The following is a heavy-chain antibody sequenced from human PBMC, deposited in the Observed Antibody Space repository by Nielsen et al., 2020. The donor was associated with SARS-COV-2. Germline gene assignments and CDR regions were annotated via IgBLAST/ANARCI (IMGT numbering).Heavy chain of an antibody. D-gene: IGHD3-9*01. Sequence: SETLSLTCTVSGGAITSGTYYWSWIRQPPGKGLEWIGCIYYSGSTYYNPSLKRRVTISVDTSKNQFSLKLSSVTAADTAVYYCARGRILTGYYFFDYWGQGTLVTVSS. CDR1: GGAITSGTYY. V-gene: IGHV4-30-4*01. CDR2: IYYSGST. CDR3: ARGRILTGYYFFDY. J-gene: IGHJ4*02.